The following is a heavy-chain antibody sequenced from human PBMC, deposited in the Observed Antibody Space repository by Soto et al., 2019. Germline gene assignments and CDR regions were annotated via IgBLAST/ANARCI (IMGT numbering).Heavy chain of an antibody. Sequence: QVQLVESGGGVVQPERSLRLSCVASRFTFSDYGMHWVRQAPGKGLEWVAVIWHDGLKKDYVDSVKGRFTVSRDNSKNTLYLQIKSLRVEDTATYYCARDRGADAPIDFWGQGTLVTVSS. J-gene: IGHJ4*02. V-gene: IGHV3-33*01. CDR3: ARDRGADAPIDF. CDR2: IWHDGLKK. CDR1: RFTFSDYG.